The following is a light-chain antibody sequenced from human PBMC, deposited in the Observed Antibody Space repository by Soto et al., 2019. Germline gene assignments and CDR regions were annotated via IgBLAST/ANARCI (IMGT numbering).Light chain of an antibody. CDR2: GAS. CDR3: QQYNNWLT. V-gene: IGKV3-15*01. CDR1: QSVNNN. J-gene: IGKJ1*01. Sequence: EIVMTQSPATLSVSPGERATLSCRASQSVNNNLAWYQQKPGQAPRLLIYGASTRATGIPARFSGSVSGSDFTFTISSLQSEDFASYYCQQYNNWLTFGQGTKVEMK.